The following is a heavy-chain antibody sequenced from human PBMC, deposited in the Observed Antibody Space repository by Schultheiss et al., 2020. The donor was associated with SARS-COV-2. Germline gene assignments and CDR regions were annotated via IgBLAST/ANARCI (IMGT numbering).Heavy chain of an antibody. V-gene: IGHV4-59*01. CDR3: ARDHDYGRNAFDI. D-gene: IGHD4/OR15-4a*01. CDR1: SGSLIPYY. J-gene: IGHJ3*02. Sequence: SETLSLTCTVSSGSLIPYYWTWIRQPPGKGLEWIGYISYTGSPSYNPSLKSRVTFSLDTSKKQFSLRLNSVTAADTAVYYCARDHDYGRNAFDIWGQGTMVTGSS. CDR2: ISYTGSP.